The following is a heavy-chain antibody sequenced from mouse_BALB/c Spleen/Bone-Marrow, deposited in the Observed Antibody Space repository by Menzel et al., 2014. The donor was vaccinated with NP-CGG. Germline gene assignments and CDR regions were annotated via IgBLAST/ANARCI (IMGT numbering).Heavy chain of an antibody. J-gene: IGHJ4*01. CDR2: IRLKSNNYAT. Sequence: VQLQESGGGLVQPGGSMKLSCVASGFTFXNYWMNWVRQSPEKGLEWVAEIRLKSNNYATHYAESVKGRFTISRDDSKSSVYLQMNNLRAEDTGIYYCTRVMDYWGQGTSVTVSS. CDR3: TRVMDY. V-gene: IGHV6-6*02. CDR1: GFTFXNYW.